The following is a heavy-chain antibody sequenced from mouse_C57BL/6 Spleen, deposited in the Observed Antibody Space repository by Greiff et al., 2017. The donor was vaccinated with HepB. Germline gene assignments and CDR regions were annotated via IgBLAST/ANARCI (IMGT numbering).Heavy chain of an antibody. CDR3: ARDTTNWYFDV. CDR2: IDPSDSET. V-gene: IGHV1-52*01. D-gene: IGHD1-1*01. Sequence: QVQLQQPGAELVRPGSSVKLSCKASGYTFTSYWMHWVKQRPIQGLEWIGNIDPSDSETHYNQKFKDKATLTVDKSSSTAYMQRSSLTSEDSAVYYCARDTTNWYFDVWGTGTTVTVSS. J-gene: IGHJ1*03. CDR1: GYTFTSYW.